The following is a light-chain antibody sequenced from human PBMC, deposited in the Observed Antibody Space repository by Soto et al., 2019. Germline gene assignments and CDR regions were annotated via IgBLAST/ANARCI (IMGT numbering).Light chain of an antibody. CDR1: QSISNY. CDR2: AAS. CDR3: QQTYSSPET. V-gene: IGKV1-39*01. J-gene: IGKJ1*01. Sequence: DIQMTQSPSSLLASVGDRVTITCRASQSISNYLNWFQQKPGNPPKLLIYAASTLQGGVPSRFSGRGSGTDFTLTISNLQPEDFATYYCQQTYSSPETFGQGTKVEI.